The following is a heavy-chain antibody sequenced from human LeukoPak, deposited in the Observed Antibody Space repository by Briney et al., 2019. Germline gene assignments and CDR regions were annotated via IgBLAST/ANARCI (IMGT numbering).Heavy chain of an antibody. CDR3: ARGRVLYDSSGYYYDY. D-gene: IGHD3-22*01. CDR1: GFTFSSYE. V-gene: IGHV3-48*03. CDR2: ISSSAGTI. Sequence: PGGSLRLSCAASGFTFSSYEMNWVRQAPGKGLEWVSYISSSAGTIYYADSVKGRFTISRDNAKNSLYLQMNSLRAEDTAVYYCARGRVLYDSSGYYYDYWGQGTLVTVSS. J-gene: IGHJ4*02.